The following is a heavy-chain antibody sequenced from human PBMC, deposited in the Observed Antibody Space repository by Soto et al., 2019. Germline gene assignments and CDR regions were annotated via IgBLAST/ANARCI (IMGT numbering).Heavy chain of an antibody. CDR2: ISGSGGST. J-gene: IGHJ6*02. CDR3: AKCLANDYSNYGTNYYYSYGMDV. V-gene: IGHV3-23*01. Sequence: EVQLLESGGGLVQPGGSLRLSCAASGFTFSSYAMSWVRQAPGKGLEWVSAISGSGGSTYYADSVKGRFTISRDNSKNTLDMQMTSMRAEDTAVYYCAKCLANDYSNYGTNYYYSYGMDVWGQGTTVTVSS. CDR1: GFTFSSYA. D-gene: IGHD4-4*01.